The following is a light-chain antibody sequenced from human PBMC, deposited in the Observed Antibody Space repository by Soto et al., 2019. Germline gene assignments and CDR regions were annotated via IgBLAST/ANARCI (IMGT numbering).Light chain of an antibody. J-gene: IGKJ4*01. Sequence: EIVMTQSPVTLSVSAGERATLSCRASQSVSSNLAWYQQKPGQAPRLLIYGVFTRATGIPARFRGSGSGTEFSLTISSLQSEDFAVYYCQHYNNWPLTFGGGTKVEIK. CDR2: GVF. V-gene: IGKV3-15*01. CDR3: QHYNNWPLT. CDR1: QSVSSN.